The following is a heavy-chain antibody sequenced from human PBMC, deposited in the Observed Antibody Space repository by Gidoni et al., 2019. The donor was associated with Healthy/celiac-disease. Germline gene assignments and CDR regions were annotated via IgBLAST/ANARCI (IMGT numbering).Heavy chain of an antibody. J-gene: IGHJ5*02. Sequence: QVQLVQSGAEVKKPGASGKGSCKASGYTFTSHYRHWVRQAPGQGLEWMGIINPSGGSTSYAQKFQGRGTMTRDTSTSTVYMELSSLRSEDTAVYYCARDDYGDHGGWFDPWGQGTLVTVSS. CDR2: INPSGGST. D-gene: IGHD4-17*01. CDR3: ARDDYGDHGGWFDP. V-gene: IGHV1-46*03. CDR1: GYTFTSHY.